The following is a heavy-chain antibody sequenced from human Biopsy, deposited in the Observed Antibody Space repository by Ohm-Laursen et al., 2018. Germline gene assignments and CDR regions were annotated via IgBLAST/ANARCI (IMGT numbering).Heavy chain of an antibody. CDR1: GGSISNYY. CDR2: ISYSGST. J-gene: IGHJ4*02. V-gene: IGHV4-59*08. D-gene: IGHD2-21*02. CDR3: ARLPHGDLRYNFDY. Sequence: GTLSLTCTVSGGSISNYYWSWVRQPPGKGLEWVGYISYSGSTNYNPSLRSRVTISLDTSKNQFSLKLSSVTAADTAVYYCARLPHGDLRYNFDYWGQGTLVTVSS.